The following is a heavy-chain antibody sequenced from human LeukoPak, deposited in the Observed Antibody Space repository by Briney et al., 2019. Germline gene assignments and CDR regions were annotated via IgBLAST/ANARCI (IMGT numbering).Heavy chain of an antibody. CDR3: ARERTLTSCYDY. V-gene: IGHV1-69*04. CDR2: IIPILGIA. Sequence: SVKVSCKASGGTFSSYAISWVRQAPGQGLEWMGRIIPILGIANYAQKFQGRVTITADKSTSTAYMELSRLRSDDTAVYYCARERTLTSCYDYWGQGTLVTVSS. J-gene: IGHJ4*02. D-gene: IGHD2-15*01. CDR1: GGTFSSYA.